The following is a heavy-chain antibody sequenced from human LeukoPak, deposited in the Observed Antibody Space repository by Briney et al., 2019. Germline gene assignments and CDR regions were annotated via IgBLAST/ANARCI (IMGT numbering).Heavy chain of an antibody. Sequence: NPSETLSLTCTVSGGPIRSSSYYWGWIRQPPGKGLEWIGSIHYSGSTYYNPSLKSRVTISVDTSKNQFSLKLSSVTAADTAVYYCARGSRAHFLWFDPWGQGTLVTVSS. J-gene: IGHJ5*02. CDR2: IHYSGST. CDR1: GGPIRSSSYY. D-gene: IGHD3-3*02. V-gene: IGHV4-39*07. CDR3: ARGSRAHFLWFDP.